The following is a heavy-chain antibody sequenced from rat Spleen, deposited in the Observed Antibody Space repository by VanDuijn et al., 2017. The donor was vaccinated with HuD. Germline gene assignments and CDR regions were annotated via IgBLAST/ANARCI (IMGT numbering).Heavy chain of an antibody. CDR1: GFTFSSFA. CDR2: ISYDGSST. Sequence: EVQLVESGGGLVQPGRSMKLSCAASGFTFSSFAMAWVRQAPTKGLEWVATISYDGSSTYYRDSVKGRFTISRDNAKSTLYLQLDSLRSEDTATYYCTTDTFYDGTYYPGGFDYWGQGVMVTVSS. V-gene: IGHV5-29*01. CDR3: TTDTFYDGTYYPGGFDY. J-gene: IGHJ2*01. D-gene: IGHD1-12*02.